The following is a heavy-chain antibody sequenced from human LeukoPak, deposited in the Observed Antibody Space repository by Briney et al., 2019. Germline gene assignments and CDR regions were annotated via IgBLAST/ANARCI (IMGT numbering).Heavy chain of an antibody. CDR3: ARQDYYYDSSGYFRLFDY. CDR1: EYSFTSYW. D-gene: IGHD3-22*01. V-gene: IGHV5-51*01. CDR2: IYPGDSDT. J-gene: IGHJ4*02. Sequence: GESLKISCKGSEYSFTSYWIGWVRQMPGKGLEWMGIIYPGDSDTRYSPSFQGQVTISADKSISTAYLQWSSLKASDTAMYYCARQDYYYDSSGYFRLFDYWGQGTLVTVSS.